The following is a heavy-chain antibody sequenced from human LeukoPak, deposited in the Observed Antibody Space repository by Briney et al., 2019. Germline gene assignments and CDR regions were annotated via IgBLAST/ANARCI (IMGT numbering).Heavy chain of an antibody. CDR3: ARDRGYCIKTSCRRRFDP. D-gene: IGHD2-15*01. Sequence: ASVKVSCKASGYTLTAHYMHWVRQAPGQGLEWMGRINPNSGDTNYAQKFQGRVTMTRDTSINTAYMELSRLRSDDTAVYYCARDRGYCIKTSCRRRFDPWGQGTLVTVSS. V-gene: IGHV1-2*06. J-gene: IGHJ5*02. CDR1: GYTLTAHY. CDR2: INPNSGDT.